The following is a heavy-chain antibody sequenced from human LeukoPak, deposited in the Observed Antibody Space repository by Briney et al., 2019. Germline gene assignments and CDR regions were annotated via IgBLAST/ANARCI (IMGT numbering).Heavy chain of an antibody. CDR3: AKGPRIAVAGTLDY. CDR1: GFTFSSYA. Sequence: GGSLRLSCAASGFTFSSYAMSWVRQAPGKGLEWVSAISGSGGSTYYADSVKGRFTVSRDNSKNTLYLQMSSLRAEDTAVYYCAKGPRIAVAGTLDYWGQGTLVTVSS. D-gene: IGHD6-19*01. J-gene: IGHJ4*02. CDR2: ISGSGGST. V-gene: IGHV3-23*01.